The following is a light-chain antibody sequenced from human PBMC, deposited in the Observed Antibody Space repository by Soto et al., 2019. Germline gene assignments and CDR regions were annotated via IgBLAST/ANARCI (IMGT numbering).Light chain of an antibody. CDR1: QSVSSY. CDR2: GAS. J-gene: IGKJ5*01. Sequence: EIVMTQSPATLSVSPGESATLSCRASQSVSSYLAWYQQKPGQAPRLLIYGASSRATGIPDRFSGSGSGTDFTLTISRLEPEDFAVYYCQQYGSSPITFGQGTRLDIK. V-gene: IGKV3-20*01. CDR3: QQYGSSPIT.